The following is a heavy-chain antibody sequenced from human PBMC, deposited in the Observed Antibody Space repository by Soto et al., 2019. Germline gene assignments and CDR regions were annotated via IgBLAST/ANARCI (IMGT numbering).Heavy chain of an antibody. J-gene: IGHJ5*02. Sequence: GSLRLSSAASGFTFSSYAMHWVRQAPGKGLEWVAVISYDGSNKYYADSVKGRFTISRDNSKNTLYLQMNSLRAEDTAVYYCGRDRPPFDPWGQGTLVTVS. V-gene: IGHV3-30-3*01. CDR3: GRDRPPFDP. D-gene: IGHD6-6*01. CDR2: ISYDGSNK. CDR1: GFTFSSYA.